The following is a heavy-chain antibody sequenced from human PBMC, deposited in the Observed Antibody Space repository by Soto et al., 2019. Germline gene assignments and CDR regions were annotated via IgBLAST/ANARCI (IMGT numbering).Heavy chain of an antibody. Sequence: QLQLRESGAGLVKTSETLSLTCTVSGGSISSGAYSWSWIRQSPGKGLEWLGFIYQSGNTYYSPSLQSRVAISMDKSKNQLSLQLRSVTAADTAVYYCVRDTSGCSDSDCCLSGWFDPWGPGTLVTVSS. V-gene: IGHV4-30-2*06. J-gene: IGHJ5*02. D-gene: IGHD3-22*01. CDR1: GGSISSGAYS. CDR3: VRDTSGCSDSDCCLSGWFDP. CDR2: IYQSGNT.